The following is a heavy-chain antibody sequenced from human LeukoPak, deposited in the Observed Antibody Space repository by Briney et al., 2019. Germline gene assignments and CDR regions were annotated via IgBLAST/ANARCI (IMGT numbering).Heavy chain of an antibody. CDR3: ARDGRQYSGYSRL. Sequence: ASVKVSCKACGYTFTSYGFSWVRQAPGQGLEWMGWISAYNGDTNYAQKVQGRVTMTTDTSTSTPYMGLRRLRSDNTVVYCCARDGRQYSGYSRLWGQGTLVTVSS. D-gene: IGHD5-12*01. V-gene: IGHV1-18*01. J-gene: IGHJ4*02. CDR1: GYTFTSYG. CDR2: ISAYNGDT.